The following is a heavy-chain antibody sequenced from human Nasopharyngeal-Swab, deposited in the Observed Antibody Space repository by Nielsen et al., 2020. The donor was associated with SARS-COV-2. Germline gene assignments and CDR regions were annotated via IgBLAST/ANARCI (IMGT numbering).Heavy chain of an antibody. Sequence: GESLKISCAASGFTFSSYGMHWVRQAPGKGLEWVAFIRYDGSGKYYADSVKGRFTISRDNSRNTLYLQMNSLRTEDTALYYCARSATGYYYMDVWGKGTTVTVSS. D-gene: IGHD3-9*01. CDR3: ARSATGYYYMDV. CDR1: GFTFSSYG. J-gene: IGHJ6*03. CDR2: IRYDGSGK. V-gene: IGHV3-30*02.